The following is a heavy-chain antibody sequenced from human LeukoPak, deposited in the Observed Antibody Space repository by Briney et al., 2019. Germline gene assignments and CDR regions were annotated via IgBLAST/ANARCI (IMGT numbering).Heavy chain of an antibody. D-gene: IGHD3-16*01. V-gene: IGHV4-59*01. J-gene: IGHJ4*02. CDR3: ARERRGGALDY. CDR1: GGSISSYN. CDR2: IYYSGST. Sequence: PSETLSLTCTVSGGSISSYNWSWIRQPPGKGLEWIGYIYYSGSTNYNPSLKSRVTISVHTSKNQFSLKLSSVTAADTAVYYCARERRGGALDYWGQGTLVTVSS.